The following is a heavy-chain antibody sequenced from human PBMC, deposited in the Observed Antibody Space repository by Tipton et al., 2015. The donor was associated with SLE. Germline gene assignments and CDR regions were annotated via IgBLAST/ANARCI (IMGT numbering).Heavy chain of an antibody. CDR1: GGSISSHY. CDR2: IYYSGST. Sequence: TLSLTCTVSGGSISSHYWSWIRQPSGKGLEWIGYIYYSGSTNYNPSLKSRVTISVDTSKNQFSLKLSSVTAADTAVYYCARSITIFWSGRGYFDYWGQGTLVTVSS. V-gene: IGHV4-59*11. D-gene: IGHD3-3*01. J-gene: IGHJ4*02. CDR3: ARSITIFWSGRGYFDY.